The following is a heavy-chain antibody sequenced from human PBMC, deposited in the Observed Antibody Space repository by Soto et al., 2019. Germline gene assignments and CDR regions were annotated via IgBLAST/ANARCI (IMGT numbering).Heavy chain of an antibody. Sequence: QVTLKESGPVLVKPTETLTLTCTVSGFSLSNARMGVSWIRQPPGKALEWLAHIFSNDEKSYNTSLKSRLTISKDTSKSQVVLTMTTMDPVDTATYYCPRTQVDTAGAFDIWGQGTMVTVSS. V-gene: IGHV2-26*01. J-gene: IGHJ3*02. D-gene: IGHD5-18*01. CDR3: PRTQVDTAGAFDI. CDR1: GFSLSNARMG. CDR2: IFSNDEK.